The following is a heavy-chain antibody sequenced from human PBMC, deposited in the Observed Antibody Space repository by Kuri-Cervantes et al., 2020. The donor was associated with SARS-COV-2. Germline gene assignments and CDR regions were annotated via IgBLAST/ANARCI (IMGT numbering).Heavy chain of an antibody. Sequence: KVSCKTSGYSFASYWIGWVRQMPGKGLEWMGTIYPGDSETKYSPSFQGQVTISADKSISTAYLQWSSLKASDTAVYYCAKDYYYGSGSYIGWFDPWGQGTLVTVSS. CDR2: IYPGDSET. D-gene: IGHD3-10*01. J-gene: IGHJ5*02. CDR3: AKDYYYGSGSYIGWFDP. V-gene: IGHV5-51*01. CDR1: GYSFASYW.